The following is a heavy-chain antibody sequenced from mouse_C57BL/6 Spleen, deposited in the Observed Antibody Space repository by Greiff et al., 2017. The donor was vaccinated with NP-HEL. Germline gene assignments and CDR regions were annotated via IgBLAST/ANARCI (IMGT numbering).Heavy chain of an antibody. J-gene: IGHJ3*01. CDR3: ARPYYYGSSLSWFAY. Sequence: VQLQQSGAELVKPGASVKISCKASGYAFSSYWMNWVKQRPGKGLEWIGQIYPGDGDTNYNGKFKGKATLTADKSSSTAYMQLSSLTSEDSAVYFCARPYYYGSSLSWFAYWGQGTLVTVSA. CDR1: GYAFSSYW. D-gene: IGHD1-1*01. V-gene: IGHV1-80*01. CDR2: IYPGDGDT.